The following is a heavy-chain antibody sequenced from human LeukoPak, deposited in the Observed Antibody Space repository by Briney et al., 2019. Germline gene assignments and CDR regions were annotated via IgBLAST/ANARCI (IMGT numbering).Heavy chain of an antibody. CDR1: GGTFSSYA. Sequence: GSSVKVSCKASGGTFSSYAISWVRQAPGQGLEWMGRIIPILGIANYAQKFQGRVTITADKSTSTAYMELSSLRSEDTAVYYCAREVRWFGERENYYGMDVWGQGTTVTVSS. CDR2: IIPILGIA. J-gene: IGHJ6*02. V-gene: IGHV1-69*04. CDR3: AREVRWFGERENYYGMDV. D-gene: IGHD3-10*01.